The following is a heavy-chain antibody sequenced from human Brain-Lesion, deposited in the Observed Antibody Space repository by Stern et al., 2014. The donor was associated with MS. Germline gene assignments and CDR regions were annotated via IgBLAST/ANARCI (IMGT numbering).Heavy chain of an antibody. V-gene: IGHV1-2*04. Sequence: DRLVESGAEVKKPGASVKVSCKASGYTFTGYYMHWVRQAPGQGLEWMGWINPKSGGTNYAQKFQGWVTMTRDTSINTAYMELSRLRSDDTAVYYCATYYYDSTGYNDFWGQGTLVTVSS. CDR1: GYTFTGYY. CDR2: INPKSGGT. D-gene: IGHD3-22*01. J-gene: IGHJ4*02. CDR3: ATYYYDSTGYNDF.